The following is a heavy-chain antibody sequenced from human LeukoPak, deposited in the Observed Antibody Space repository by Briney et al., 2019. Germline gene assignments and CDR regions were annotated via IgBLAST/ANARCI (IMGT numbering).Heavy chain of an antibody. CDR1: GYTFTSYG. CDR2: ISAYNGNT. D-gene: IGHD3-10*01. Sequence: ASVKVSCKASGYTFTSYGISWVRQAPGQGLEGMGWISAYNGNTNYAQKLQGRVTMTTDTSTSTAYMELRSLRSDDTAVYYCARSDDYSRFGEVGYYYYYMEVWGKGTTVTVSS. CDR3: ARSDDYSRFGEVGYYYYYMEV. V-gene: IGHV1-18*01. J-gene: IGHJ6*03.